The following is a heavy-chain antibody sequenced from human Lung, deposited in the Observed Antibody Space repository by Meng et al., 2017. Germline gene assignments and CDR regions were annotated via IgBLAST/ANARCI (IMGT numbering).Heavy chain of an antibody. V-gene: IGHV1-2*06. CDR2: INPKSGDT. D-gene: IGHD6-25*01. J-gene: IGHJ4*02. Sequence: QVQVGQPGAEVKKPGASVQVSCKPSGYNFPDYYIHWVRRAPGQGLEWMGRINPKSGDTHYEQKFQARVTMTGDTSISTAYMELSGLRSDDTAMYYCARDEDISAAGKLFGDYWGQGTLVTVSS. CDR1: GYNFPDYY. CDR3: ARDEDISAAGKLFGDY.